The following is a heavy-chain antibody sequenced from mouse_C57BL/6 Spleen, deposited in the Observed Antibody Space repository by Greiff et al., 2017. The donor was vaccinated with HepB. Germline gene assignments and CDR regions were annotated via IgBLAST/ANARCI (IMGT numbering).Heavy chain of an antibody. CDR1: GYTFNSYW. CDR2: IYPGNSDT. Sequence: EVQLQQSGTVLARPGASVKMSCKTSGYTFNSYWMHWVKQRPGQGLEWIGAIYPGNSDTSYNQKFKGKAKLTAVTSASTAYMELSSLTNEDSAVYYWTRNYYGSRCWYFDVWGTGTTVTVSS. D-gene: IGHD1-1*01. V-gene: IGHV1-5*01. J-gene: IGHJ1*03. CDR3: TRNYYGSRCWYFDV.